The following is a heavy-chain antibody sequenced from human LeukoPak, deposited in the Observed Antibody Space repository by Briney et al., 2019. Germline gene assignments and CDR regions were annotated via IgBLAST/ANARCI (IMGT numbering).Heavy chain of an antibody. J-gene: IGHJ3*02. Sequence: PGGSLRLSCVGSGFNLEDYAMHWVRQVPGKGLEWVSSISWDSGNQAYTDSVKGRFTISRDNGKNSLYLQMNSLRPEDTAFYYCVKDMGFDLLKDAFHIWGHGAPFTVSS. CDR1: GFNLEDYA. CDR3: VKDMGFDLLKDAFHI. CDR2: ISWDSGNQ. V-gene: IGHV3-9*01. D-gene: IGHD3-9*01.